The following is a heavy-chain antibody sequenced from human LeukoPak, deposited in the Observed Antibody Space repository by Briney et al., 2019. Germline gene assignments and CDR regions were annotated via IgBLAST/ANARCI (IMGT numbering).Heavy chain of an antibody. CDR2: INSDGSST. V-gene: IGHV3-74*01. Sequence: GGSLRLSCAASGFTFSSYAMSWVRQAPGKGLVWVSRINSDGSSTSYADSVKGRFTISRDNAKNTLYLQMNSLRAEDTAVYYCARDVAARPFDCWGQGTLVTVSS. CDR1: GFTFSSYA. J-gene: IGHJ4*02. CDR3: ARDVAARPFDC. D-gene: IGHD6-13*01.